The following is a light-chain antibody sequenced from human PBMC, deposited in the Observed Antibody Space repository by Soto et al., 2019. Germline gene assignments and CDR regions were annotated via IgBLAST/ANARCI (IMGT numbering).Light chain of an antibody. CDR2: GAS. CDR3: QQYGSSPT. CDR1: QSVSSGY. Sequence: EIVLTQSPGTLSLSPGERATLSCRASQSVSSGYFAWYQHKPGQAPRLLIYGASSRATGIPDRFSGSGSGTDFTLTISRLEPEDFAVYYCQQYGSSPTFGQGTRLEI. V-gene: IGKV3-20*01. J-gene: IGKJ5*01.